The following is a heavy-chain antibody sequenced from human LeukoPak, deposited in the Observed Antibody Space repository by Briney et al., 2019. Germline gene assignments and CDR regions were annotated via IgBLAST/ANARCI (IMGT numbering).Heavy chain of an antibody. Sequence: SGTLSLTCAVSGGSISSTNWWSWVRQPPGKGLEWIGEIYHSGSTNYNPSLKSRVTISVDKSKNQFSLKLNSVTAADTAVYYCARVGDNSGWPYYFDYWGQGTLVTVSS. V-gene: IGHV4-4*02. D-gene: IGHD6-19*01. CDR1: GGSISSTNW. CDR2: IYHSGST. CDR3: ARVGDNSGWPYYFDY. J-gene: IGHJ4*02.